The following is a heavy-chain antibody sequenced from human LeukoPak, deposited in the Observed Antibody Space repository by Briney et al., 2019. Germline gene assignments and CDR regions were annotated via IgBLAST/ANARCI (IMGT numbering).Heavy chain of an antibody. J-gene: IGHJ4*02. CDR3: ARALEYSSGAGLIFDY. Sequence: GASVKVSCKASGYTFADYYMHWVRQAPGQGLEWMGWISPNSGGTNYAQKFQGRVTMTRDTSISTAYMELSRLRSDDTAVYYCARALEYSSGAGLIFDYWGQGTLVIVSS. D-gene: IGHD6-19*01. V-gene: IGHV1-2*02. CDR1: GYTFADYY. CDR2: ISPNSGGT.